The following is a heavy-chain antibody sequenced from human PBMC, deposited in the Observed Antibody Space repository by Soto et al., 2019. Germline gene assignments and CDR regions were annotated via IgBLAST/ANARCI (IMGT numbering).Heavy chain of an antibody. D-gene: IGHD3-3*01. CDR3: ASYTYDFWSGYSHPYGMDV. J-gene: IGHJ6*02. V-gene: IGHV4-39*01. CDR1: GGSISSSSYY. CDR2: IYYSGST. Sequence: SETLSLTCTVSGGSISSSSYYWGWIRQHPGKGLEWIGSIYYSGSTYYNPSLKSRVTISVDTSKNQFSLKLSSVTAADTAVYYCASYTYDFWSGYSHPYGMDVWGQGTTVTVSS.